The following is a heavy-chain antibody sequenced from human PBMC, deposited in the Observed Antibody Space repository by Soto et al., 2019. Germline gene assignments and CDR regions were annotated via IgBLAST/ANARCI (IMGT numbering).Heavy chain of an antibody. Sequence: ASVKVSCKASGISFINHYVHWVRQAPGQGPEWMGVINPAGSVTVYALKLQDRVTVTRDNAKNSLYLQMNSLRAEDTAVYYCARDYSSYGPFDYWGQGTLVTVSS. D-gene: IGHD5-18*01. CDR3: ARDYSSYGPFDY. J-gene: IGHJ4*02. CDR2: INPAGSVT. CDR1: GISFINHY. V-gene: IGHV1-46*01.